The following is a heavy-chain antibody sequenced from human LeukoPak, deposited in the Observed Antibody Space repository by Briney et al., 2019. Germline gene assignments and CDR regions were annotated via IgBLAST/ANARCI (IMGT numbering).Heavy chain of an antibody. D-gene: IGHD2-15*01. V-gene: IGHV3-21*04. CDR3: AKGRYCSGGSCYSFDY. CDR1: GLTFSSYN. Sequence: GGSLRLSCAASGLTFSSYNMNWVRQAPGKGLEWVSSISSSSSYIYYADSVKGRFTISRDNSKNTLYLQMNSLRAEDTAVYYCAKGRYCSGGSCYSFDYWGQGTLVTVSS. J-gene: IGHJ4*02. CDR2: ISSSSSYI.